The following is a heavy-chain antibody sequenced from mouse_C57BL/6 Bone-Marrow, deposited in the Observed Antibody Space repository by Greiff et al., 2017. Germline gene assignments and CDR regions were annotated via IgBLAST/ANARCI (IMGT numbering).Heavy chain of an antibody. V-gene: IGHV14-4*01. J-gene: IGHJ2*01. CDR1: GFNIKDDY. Sequence: VQLQQSGAELVRPGASVKLSCTASGFNIKDDYMHWVKQRPEQGLEWIGWIDPENGDTEYASKFQGKATITADTSSNTAYLQLSSLTSEDTAVYDGTTRALITTVVAPDYWGQGTTLTVSS. CDR2: IDPENGDT. D-gene: IGHD1-1*01. CDR3: TTRALITTVVAPDY.